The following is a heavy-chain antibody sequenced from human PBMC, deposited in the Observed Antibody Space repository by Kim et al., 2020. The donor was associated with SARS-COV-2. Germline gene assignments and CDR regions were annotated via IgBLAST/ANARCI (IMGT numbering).Heavy chain of an antibody. CDR1: GFTFSSYA. J-gene: IGHJ4*02. Sequence: GGSLRLSCAASGFTFSSYAMHWVRQAPGKGRGWVAVISYVGSNKYYADSVKGRFTISRDNSKNTLYLQMNSLRAEDTAVYYCARAIMVRGVGDYWGQGTLVTVSS. D-gene: IGHD3-10*01. CDR2: ISYVGSNK. CDR3: ARAIMVRGVGDY. V-gene: IGHV3-30*04.